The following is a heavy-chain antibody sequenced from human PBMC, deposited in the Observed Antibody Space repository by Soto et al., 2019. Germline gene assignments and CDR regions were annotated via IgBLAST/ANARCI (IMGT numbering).Heavy chain of an antibody. Sequence: QVQLVQSGAAVKKPGSSVKVSCKASGGTFSSYAISWVRQAPGQGLEWVGGINPTLGTANYAQKFRGRVTMIADESTSTAYMELSSLRSEDTAVYYCARGEYDSWSDNGSDYWGQGTLVTVSS. CDR2: INPTLGTA. J-gene: IGHJ4*02. V-gene: IGHV1-69*11. CDR1: GGTFSSYA. D-gene: IGHD3-3*01. CDR3: ARGEYDSWSDNGSDY.